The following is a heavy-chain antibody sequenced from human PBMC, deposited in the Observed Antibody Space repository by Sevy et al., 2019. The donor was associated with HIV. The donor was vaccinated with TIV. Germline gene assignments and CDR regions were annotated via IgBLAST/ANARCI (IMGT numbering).Heavy chain of an antibody. CDR3: AKNTAAAGTGGFDY. CDR2: ISGSGRYT. V-gene: IGHV3-23*01. D-gene: IGHD6-13*01. CDR1: EFTFSSYA. J-gene: IGHJ4*01. Sequence: GGSLRLSCAASEFTFSSYAMSWVRQAPGKGLEWVSSISGSGRYTYYADSVKGRFTISRDNSKNTLYLQMNSLRRDDTALYFCAKNTAAAGTGGFDYWGHGILVTVSS.